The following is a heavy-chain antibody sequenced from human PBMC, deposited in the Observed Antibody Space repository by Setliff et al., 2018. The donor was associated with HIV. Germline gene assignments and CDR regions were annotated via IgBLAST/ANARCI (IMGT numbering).Heavy chain of an antibody. J-gene: IGHJ4*02. V-gene: IGHV1-8*02. CDR1: RYTFTAYS. CDR2: MNPNSGNT. CDR3: ARMGWIDY. Sequence: ASVKVSCKPPRYTFTAYSLHWVRQATGQGLEWMGWMNPNSGNTGYAERFQGRVTMTRDTSISTAYMELSSLRSEDTAVYYCARMGWIDYWGQGTLVTVSS. D-gene: IGHD2-15*01.